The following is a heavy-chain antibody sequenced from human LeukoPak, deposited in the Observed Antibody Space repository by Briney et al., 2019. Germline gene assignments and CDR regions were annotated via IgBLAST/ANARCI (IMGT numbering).Heavy chain of an antibody. CDR3: ARVRYNWNGGYFDY. V-gene: IGHV4-34*01. CDR1: GGSFSGYY. J-gene: IGHJ4*02. Sequence: PSETLSLTCAVYGGSFSGYYWSWIRQPPGKGLEWIGEINHSGSTNYSPSLKSRVTISVDTSKNQFSLKLSSVTAADTAVYYCARVRYNWNGGYFDYWGQGTLVTVSS. D-gene: IGHD1-20*01. CDR2: INHSGST.